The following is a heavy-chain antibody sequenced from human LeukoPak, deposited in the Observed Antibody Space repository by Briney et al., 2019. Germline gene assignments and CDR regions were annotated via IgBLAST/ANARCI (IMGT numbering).Heavy chain of an antibody. J-gene: IGHJ5*02. CDR1: GYIFNSYA. CDR2: ISGFNDDT. Sequence: ASVKVSCKASGYIFNSYAVTWVRQAPGQGLEWMGWISGFNDDTKYAQNFQGRVTMTTDTSTSTAYMELRSLRSDDTAVYYCARTSHESVLYWSDPWGQGTLVNVSS. V-gene: IGHV1-18*01. D-gene: IGHD3-16*01. CDR3: ARTSHESVLYWSDP.